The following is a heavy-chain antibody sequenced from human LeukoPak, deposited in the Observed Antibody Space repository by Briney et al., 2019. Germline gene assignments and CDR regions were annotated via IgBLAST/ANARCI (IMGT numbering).Heavy chain of an antibody. D-gene: IGHD3-22*01. CDR3: ARRRRYYDSSGYYYAYFDY. Sequence: PSETLSLTCTVSGGSISSGSYYWSWIRQPAGKGLEWIGRIYTSGSTNYNPSLKSRVTISVDTSKNQFSLKLSSVTAADTAVYYSARRRRYYDSSGYYYAYFDYWGQGTLVTVSS. CDR1: GGSISSGSYY. J-gene: IGHJ4*02. V-gene: IGHV4-61*02. CDR2: IYTSGST.